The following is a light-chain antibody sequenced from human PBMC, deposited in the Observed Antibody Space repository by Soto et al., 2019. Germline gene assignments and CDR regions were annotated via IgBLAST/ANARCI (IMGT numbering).Light chain of an antibody. CDR3: QQFDDLPLT. J-gene: IGKJ4*01. CDR1: HDIKKY. Sequence: DIQMTQSPSSLSASVGDRVTITCQASHDIKKYLNWYQQKAHKVPKLLIHDASTLASGVPSRFTGDGSGTDFTLTINNLQPEDVATYYCQQFDDLPLTFGGGTKVDI. CDR2: DAS. V-gene: IGKV1-33*01.